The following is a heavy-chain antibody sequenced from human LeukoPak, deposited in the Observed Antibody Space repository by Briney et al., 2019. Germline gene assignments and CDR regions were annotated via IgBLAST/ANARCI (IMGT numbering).Heavy chain of an antibody. CDR2: ISSSGSTI. CDR3: AREPYSGYDYFDY. V-gene: IGHV3-48*03. D-gene: IGHD5-12*01. CDR1: GFTFSSYE. J-gene: IGHJ4*02. Sequence: AGGSLRLSCAASGFTFSSYEMNWVRQAPGKGLEWVSYISSSGSTIYYADSVKGRFTISRDNAKNSQYLQMNSLRAEDTAVYYCAREPYSGYDYFDYWGQGTLVTVSS.